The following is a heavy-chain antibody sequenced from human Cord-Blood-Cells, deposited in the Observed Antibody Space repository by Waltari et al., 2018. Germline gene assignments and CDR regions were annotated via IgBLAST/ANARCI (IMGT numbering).Heavy chain of an antibody. CDR2: IYSGGST. V-gene: IGHV3-53*02. J-gene: IGHJ3*02. CDR3: AREGERGAFDI. CDR1: GSTGSINY. D-gene: IGHD1-1*01. Sequence: VQLVETGGGLIQPGGSLRFSCAASGSTGSINYMSWVRQAPGKGLEWVSVIYSGGSTYYADSVKGRFTISRDNSKNTLYLQMNSLRAEDTAVYYCAREGERGAFDIWGQGTMVTVSS.